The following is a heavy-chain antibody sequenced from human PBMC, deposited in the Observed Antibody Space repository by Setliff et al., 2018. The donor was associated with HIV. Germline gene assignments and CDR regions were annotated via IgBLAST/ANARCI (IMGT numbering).Heavy chain of an antibody. CDR2: IYYNGFA. D-gene: IGHD1-1*01. V-gene: IGHV4-59*11. CDR3: ARGPTRFYFDY. J-gene: IGHJ4*02. CDR1: GDSINGRW. Sequence: ETLSLTCTVSGDSINGRWLSWIRQAPGKGLEWTGNIYYNGFANYNPSLKSRLTISVDTSKNHFSLKLTSVTAADTAVYYCARGPTRFYFDYWGQGTLVTVSS.